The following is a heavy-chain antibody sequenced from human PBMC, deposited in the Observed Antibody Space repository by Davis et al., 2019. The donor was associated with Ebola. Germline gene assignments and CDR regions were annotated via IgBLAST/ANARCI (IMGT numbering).Heavy chain of an antibody. D-gene: IGHD4-17*01. Sequence: MPSETLSLTCTVSGGSISSSSYYWGWIRQPPGKGLEWIGRIYYSGSTYYNPSLKSRVTISVDTSKNQFSLKLSSVTAADTAVYYCAGITVTKEWLFDYWGQGTLVTVSS. CDR3: AGITVTKEWLFDY. CDR1: GGSISSSSYY. V-gene: IGHV4-39*01. J-gene: IGHJ4*02. CDR2: IYYSGST.